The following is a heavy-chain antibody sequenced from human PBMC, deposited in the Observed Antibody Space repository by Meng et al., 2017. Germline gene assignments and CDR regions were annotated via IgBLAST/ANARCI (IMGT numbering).Heavy chain of an antibody. V-gene: IGHV1-8*03. CDR3: ARADIVVVVAATPNSANWFDP. D-gene: IGHD2-15*01. CDR1: GYTFTSYD. J-gene: IGHJ5*02. Sequence: ASVKVSCKASGYTFTSYDINWVRQATGQGLEWMGWMNPNSGNTGYAQKFQGRVTITRNTSISTAYMELSSLRSEDTAVYYCARADIVVVVAATPNSANWFDPWGQGTLVTVSS. CDR2: MNPNSGNT.